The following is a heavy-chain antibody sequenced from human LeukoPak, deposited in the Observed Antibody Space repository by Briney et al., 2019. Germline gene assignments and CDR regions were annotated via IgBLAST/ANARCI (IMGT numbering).Heavy chain of an antibody. CDR2: ISGGGVST. J-gene: IGHJ4*02. CDR1: GFTFNSYA. Sequence: PGGSLRLSCAASGFTFNSYAMSWVRQAPGKGLEWVSAISGGGVSTYYADSVKGRFTISRDNSKNTLFLQMNSLRAEDTAVYYCAKDSAFGGEDSWGQGTLVTVSS. D-gene: IGHD3-16*01. CDR3: AKDSAFGGEDS. V-gene: IGHV3-23*01.